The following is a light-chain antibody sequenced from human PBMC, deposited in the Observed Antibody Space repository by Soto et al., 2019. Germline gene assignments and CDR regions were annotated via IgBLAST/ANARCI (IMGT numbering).Light chain of an antibody. CDR2: GAS. CDR3: QQYNNWWT. CDR1: QSISDT. Sequence: EIVMTQSPATLSVSPGGRATLSCRASQSISDTLAWYQQKPGQAPRLLIYGASARVPGIPARFSGSGSGTEFTLTISSLQSEDFAVYYCQQYNNWWTFGQGTKVDIK. V-gene: IGKV3-15*01. J-gene: IGKJ1*01.